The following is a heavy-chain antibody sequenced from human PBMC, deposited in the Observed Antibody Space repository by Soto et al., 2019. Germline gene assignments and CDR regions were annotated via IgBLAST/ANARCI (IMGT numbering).Heavy chain of an antibody. CDR3: ATRRTELELLDY. D-gene: IGHD1-7*01. Sequence: ASVKVSCKVSGYTLTELSMHWVRQAPGKGLEWMGGFDPEDGETIYAQKFQGRVTMTEDTSTDTAYMELSSLRSEDTAVYYCATRRTELELLDYWGQGTLVTVSS. V-gene: IGHV1-24*01. CDR2: FDPEDGET. J-gene: IGHJ4*02. CDR1: GYTLTELS.